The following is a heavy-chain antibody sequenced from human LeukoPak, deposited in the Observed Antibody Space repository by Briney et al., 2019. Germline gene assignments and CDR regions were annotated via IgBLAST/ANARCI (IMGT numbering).Heavy chain of an antibody. CDR3: ARGGYGTPLNWFDP. V-gene: IGHV4-39*01. D-gene: IGHD5-12*01. J-gene: IGHJ5*02. CDR2: IYYSGST. Sequence: SETLSLTCTVSGGSISSISYYWGWIRQPPGKGLEWIGSIYYSGSTYDNPSLKSRVTMSVDTAKNQFSLKLSSVTAADMAVYYCARGGYGTPLNWFDPWGQGTLVTVSS. CDR1: GGSISSISYY.